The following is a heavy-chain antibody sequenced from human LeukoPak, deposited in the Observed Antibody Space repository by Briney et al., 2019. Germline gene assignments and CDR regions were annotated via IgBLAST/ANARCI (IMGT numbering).Heavy chain of an antibody. CDR3: AKKLGSSPGDFFDY. D-gene: IGHD6-6*01. V-gene: IGHV3-23*01. Sequence: GGSLRLSCAASGFIFSRYAMSWVRQAPGKGLEWVADINDNGGGTFYADSVKGRFTVSRDNSKNTLYMQMNSLRGGDTAVYYCAKKLGSSPGDFFDYWGQGTLVTVSS. J-gene: IGHJ4*02. CDR1: GFIFSRYA. CDR2: INDNGGGT.